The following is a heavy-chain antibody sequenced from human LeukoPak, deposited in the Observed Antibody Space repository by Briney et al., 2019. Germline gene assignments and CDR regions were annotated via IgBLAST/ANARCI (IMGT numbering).Heavy chain of an antibody. J-gene: IGHJ4*02. V-gene: IGHV4-39*01. CDR3: ARHRDSSGWYDFDY. CDR2: IYYSGST. D-gene: IGHD6-19*01. Sequence: SGTLSLTCTVSGGSINSSNYYWGWIRQPPGKGLEWIGSIYYSGSTYYNPSLKSRVSIPVDTSKDQFSLKLSSVTAADTAVYYCARHRDSSGWYDFDYWGQGTLVTVSS. CDR1: GGSINSSNYY.